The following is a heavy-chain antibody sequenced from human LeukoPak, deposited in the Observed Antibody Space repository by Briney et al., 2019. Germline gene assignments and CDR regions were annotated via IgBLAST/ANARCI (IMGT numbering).Heavy chain of an antibody. CDR3: AKDVRCSSTSCLFDY. J-gene: IGHJ4*02. V-gene: IGHV3-23*01. D-gene: IGHD2-2*01. CDR2: ISGSGGSK. Sequence: PGGSLRLSCAASGFTFSSYAMSWVRQAPGKGLEWVSAISGSGGSKYYADSVKGRFTISRDNSKNTLYLQMNSLRAEDTAVYYCAKDVRCSSTSCLFDYWGQGTLVTVSS. CDR1: GFTFSSYA.